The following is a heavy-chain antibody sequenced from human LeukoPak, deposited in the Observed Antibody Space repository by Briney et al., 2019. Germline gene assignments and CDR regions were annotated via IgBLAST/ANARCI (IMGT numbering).Heavy chain of an antibody. CDR1: GGSISSTSYY. D-gene: IGHD3-10*01. CDR3: ARKALGDYYLDY. Sequence: TPSLTWTVSGGSISSTSYYWGWNRPPPGKGLGWVGTISYSGSTYYKPSLKSRVTISVDTSKNQFSLKLSSVTAADTAVYYCARKALGDYYLDYWGQGTLVTVSS. J-gene: IGHJ4*02. CDR2: ISYSGST. V-gene: IGHV4-39*01.